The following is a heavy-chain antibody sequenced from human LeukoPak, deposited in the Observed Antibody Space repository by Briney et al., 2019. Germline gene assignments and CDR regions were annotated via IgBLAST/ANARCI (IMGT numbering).Heavy chain of an antibody. V-gene: IGHV5-51*01. CDR2: ILPGDSDT. J-gene: IGHJ4*02. CDR1: GYSFTSYW. Sequence: GESLKISCKGSGYSFTSYWLGLVRQTPGEGLEWMGIILPGDSDTRYSPSFQGQVTISADKSSSTAYLQWSSLKASDTAMYYCARRSSSGWYDYWGQGTLVTVSS. CDR3: ARRSSSGWYDY. D-gene: IGHD6-19*01.